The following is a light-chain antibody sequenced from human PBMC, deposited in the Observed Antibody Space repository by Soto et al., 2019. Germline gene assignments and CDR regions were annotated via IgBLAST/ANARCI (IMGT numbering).Light chain of an antibody. V-gene: IGLV2-11*01. Sequence: QSALTQPRSVSGSPGQSVTISCTGTSSDVGGYNYVSWYQQHPGKAPKLMFYDVSKRPSGVPDRFSGSKSGNTASLTISGFQAEDEADYYCCSYAGSYTVVFGGGTKLTVL. CDR2: DVS. J-gene: IGLJ2*01. CDR1: SSDVGGYNY. CDR3: CSYAGSYTVV.